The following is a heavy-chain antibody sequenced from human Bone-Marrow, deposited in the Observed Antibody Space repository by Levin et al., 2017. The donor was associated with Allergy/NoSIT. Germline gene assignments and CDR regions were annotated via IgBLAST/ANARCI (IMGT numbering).Heavy chain of an antibody. J-gene: IGHJ4*02. Sequence: PSETLSLTCTVSGGSISSSSYYWGWIRQPPGKGLEWIGSIYYSGSTYYNPSLKSRVTISVDTSKNQFSLKLSSVTAADTAVYYCAAEMATILDYWGQGTLVTVSS. V-gene: IGHV4-39*01. D-gene: IGHD5-24*01. CDR3: AAEMATILDY. CDR1: GGSISSSSYY. CDR2: IYYSGST.